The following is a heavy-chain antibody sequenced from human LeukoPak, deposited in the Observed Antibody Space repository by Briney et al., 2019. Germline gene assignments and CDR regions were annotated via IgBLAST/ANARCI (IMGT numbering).Heavy chain of an antibody. D-gene: IGHD3-3*01. Sequence: GGSLRLSCAASGFTFSRYAIHWVRQAPGKGLEWVAVVSYDGINKYYAESVKGRFTLSRDNSKNTLSLQMSGLRTEDTAVYYCAREERFLQWPYYNGMDVWGQGTTVTVSS. V-gene: IGHV3-30-3*01. J-gene: IGHJ6*02. CDR2: VSYDGINK. CDR1: GFTFSRYA. CDR3: AREERFLQWPYYNGMDV.